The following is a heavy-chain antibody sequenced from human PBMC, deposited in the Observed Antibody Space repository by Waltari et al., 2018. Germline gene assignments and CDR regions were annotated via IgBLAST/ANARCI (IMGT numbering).Heavy chain of an antibody. Sequence: QVQLVESGGGVVQPGRSLRLSCAASGFTFSRYAMHWVRQAPGKGLEWVAVISYDGSNKYYADSVKGRFTISRDNSKNTLYLQMNSLRAEDTAVYYCAFIWFGSENDAFDIWGQGTMVTVSS. CDR3: AFIWFGSENDAFDI. D-gene: IGHD3-10*01. CDR2: ISYDGSNK. J-gene: IGHJ3*02. CDR1: GFTFSRYA. V-gene: IGHV3-30*04.